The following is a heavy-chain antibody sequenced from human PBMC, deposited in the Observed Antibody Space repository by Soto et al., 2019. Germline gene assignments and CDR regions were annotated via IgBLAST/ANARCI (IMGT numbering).Heavy chain of an antibody. D-gene: IGHD4-17*01. Sequence: QVQLQESGPGLVKPSQTLSLTCTVSGGSISSGDYYWSWIRQPPGKGLEWIGYIYYSGSTYYNPSLMSRVTIAVDTSKNQFPLKLSSVTAADTAVYYCARGALEVTTWYNWFDPWGQGTLVTVSS. CDR2: IYYSGST. CDR3: ARGALEVTTWYNWFDP. CDR1: GGSISSGDYY. V-gene: IGHV4-30-4*01. J-gene: IGHJ5*02.